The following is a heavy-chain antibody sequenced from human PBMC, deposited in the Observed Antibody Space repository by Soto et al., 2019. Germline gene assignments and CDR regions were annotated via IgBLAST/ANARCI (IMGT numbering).Heavy chain of an antibody. J-gene: IGHJ6*02. CDR1: GGSVSSGSYY. V-gene: IGHV4-61*01. CDR2: IYYSGST. CDR3: AREGRESSSSGRNYYYGMDV. D-gene: IGHD6-6*01. Sequence: SETLSLTCTVSGGSVSSGSYYWSWIRQPPGKGLEWIGYIYYSGSTNYNPSLKSRVTISVDTSKNQFSLKLSSVTAADTAVYYCAREGRESSSSGRNYYYGMDVWGQGTTVTVSS.